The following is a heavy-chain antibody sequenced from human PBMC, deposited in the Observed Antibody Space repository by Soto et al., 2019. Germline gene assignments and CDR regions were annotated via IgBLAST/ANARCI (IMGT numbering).Heavy chain of an antibody. V-gene: IGHV4-34*01. J-gene: IGHJ1*01. CDR3: ARASIVVVTRVKYFQH. Sequence: SETLSLTCAVYGGSFSGYYWSWIRQPPGKGLEWIGEINHSGSTNYNPSLKSRVTISVDTSKNQFSLKLSSVTAADTAVYYCARASIVVVTRVKYFQHWGQGTLVTVS. CDR1: GGSFSGYY. D-gene: IGHD2-21*02. CDR2: INHSGST.